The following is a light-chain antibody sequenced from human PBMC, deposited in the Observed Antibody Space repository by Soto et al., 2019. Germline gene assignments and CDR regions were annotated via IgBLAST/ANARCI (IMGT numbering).Light chain of an antibody. Sequence: IQMTQSPPSLSASQGDRITINCRASQSINNFLHWYQKKPGKAPELLIFAASTLQPGVPSRFRGSGSGKDFTLTISILQPEDFATYYCQQAYRIPRSFGQGT. CDR2: AAS. J-gene: IGKJ5*01. CDR3: QQAYRIPRS. V-gene: IGKV1-39*01. CDR1: QSINNF.